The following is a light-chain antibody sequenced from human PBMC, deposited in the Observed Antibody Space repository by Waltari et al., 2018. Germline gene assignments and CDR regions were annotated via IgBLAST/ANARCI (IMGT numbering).Light chain of an antibody. CDR3: CSFTTRRTYV. Sequence: QSALTQPASVSGSPGQSTTISGTGTSSDVGGYKYVSWYQQHPGKAPKLMIYEVSGRPSGVSNRFSGSKSANTASLTISGLQAEDEADYYCCSFTTRRTYVFGTGTKVTVL. CDR2: EVS. J-gene: IGLJ1*01. CDR1: SSDVGGYKY. V-gene: IGLV2-14*01.